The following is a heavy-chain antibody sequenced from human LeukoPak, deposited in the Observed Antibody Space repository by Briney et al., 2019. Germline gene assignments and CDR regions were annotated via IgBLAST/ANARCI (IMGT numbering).Heavy chain of an antibody. CDR3: ARRLSVADPFDY. D-gene: IGHD6-19*01. CDR1: GYTFTSYG. V-gene: IGHV1-18*01. J-gene: IGHJ4*02. CDR2: ISAYNGNT. Sequence: ASVKVSCKASGYTFTSYGISWVRQAPGQGLEWMGWISAYNGNTNYAQKLQGRVTITTDESTSTAYMELSSLRSEDTAVYYCARRLSVADPFDYWGQGTLVTVSS.